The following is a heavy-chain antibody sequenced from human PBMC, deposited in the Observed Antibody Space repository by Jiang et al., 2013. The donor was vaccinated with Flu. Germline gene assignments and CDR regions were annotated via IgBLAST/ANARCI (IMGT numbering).Heavy chain of an antibody. Sequence: VQLLESGGGVVQPGRSLRLSCAASGFTFSSYAMHWVRQAPGKGLEWVAVISYDGSNKYYADSVKGRFTISRDNSKNTLYLQMNSLRAEDTAVYCCARGTMVRGVIIESPSFDYWGQGTLVTVSS. D-gene: IGHD3-10*01. CDR2: ISYDGSNK. CDR3: ARGTMVRGVIIESPSFDY. J-gene: IGHJ4*02. CDR1: GFTFSSYA. V-gene: IGHV3-30-3*01.